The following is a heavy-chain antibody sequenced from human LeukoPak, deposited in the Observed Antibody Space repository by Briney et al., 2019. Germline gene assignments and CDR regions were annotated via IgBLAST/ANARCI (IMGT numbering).Heavy chain of an antibody. CDR1: GGSISSSSYY. V-gene: IGHV4-39*01. Sequence: PSETLSLTCTVSGGSISSSSYYWGWIRQPPGKGLEWIGSIYYSGSTYYNPSLKSRVTISVDTSKNQFSLKLSSVTAADTAVYYCASPDSSGWAKGDYWGKGTLVTVSS. D-gene: IGHD6-19*01. J-gene: IGHJ4*02. CDR2: IYYSGST. CDR3: ASPDSSGWAKGDY.